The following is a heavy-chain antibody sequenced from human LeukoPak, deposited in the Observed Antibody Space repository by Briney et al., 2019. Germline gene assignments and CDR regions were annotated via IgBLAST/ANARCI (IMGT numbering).Heavy chain of an antibody. V-gene: IGHV1-2*02. D-gene: IGHD3-9*01. CDR2: INSNSGGT. J-gene: IGHJ4*02. Sequence: ASVKVSCKASGYTFTGYYMHWVRQAPGQGLEWMGWINSNSGGTNYAQKFQGRVTMTRDTSISTAYMELSRLRSGDTAVYYCARSPHILTGENFDYWGQGTLVTVSS. CDR1: GYTFTGYY. CDR3: ARSPHILTGENFDY.